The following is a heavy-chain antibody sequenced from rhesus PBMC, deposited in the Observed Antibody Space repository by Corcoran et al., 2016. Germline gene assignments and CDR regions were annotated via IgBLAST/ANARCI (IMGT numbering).Heavy chain of an antibody. D-gene: IGHD5-36*01. V-gene: IGHV4-160*01. Sequence: QVQLQESGPGLVKPSETLSLTFSVSGGSLIGYYWNWIRPPPGKGLEWIGRVYGSGRSTDYNPSLKSRVTSSTDASEIQFSLKLNSVTAADTAIYYCAIYIGYGFGLDSWGQGVAVTVSS. CDR3: AIYIGYGFGLDS. CDR1: GGSLIGYY. J-gene: IGHJ6*01. CDR2: VYGSGRST.